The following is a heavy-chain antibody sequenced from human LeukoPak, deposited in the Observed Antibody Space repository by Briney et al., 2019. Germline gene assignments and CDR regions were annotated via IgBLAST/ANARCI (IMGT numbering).Heavy chain of an antibody. CDR2: ISSSSSTI. D-gene: IGHD5-12*01. CDR3: ARALRYVGDY. Sequence: PGGSLRLSCAASGFTFSSYSMNWVRQAPGKGLEWVSYISSSSSTIYYADPVKGRFTISRDNAKNSLYLQMNSLRAEDTAVYYCARALRYVGDYWGQGTLVTVSS. CDR1: GFTFSSYS. J-gene: IGHJ4*02. V-gene: IGHV3-48*04.